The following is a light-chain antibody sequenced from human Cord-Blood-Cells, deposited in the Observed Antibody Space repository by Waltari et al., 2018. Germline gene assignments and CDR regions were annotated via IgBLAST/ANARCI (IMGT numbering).Light chain of an antibody. Sequence: QSALTQPPSASGSPGQSVTISCTGTSSDVRGYNYVSWYQQHPGKAPKLMIYEVSKRPSGVPDRFSGSKSGNTASLTVSGLQAEDEADYYCSSYAGSNNFVFGTGTKVIVL. J-gene: IGLJ1*01. V-gene: IGLV2-8*01. CDR2: EVS. CDR3: SSYAGSNNFV. CDR1: SSDVRGYNY.